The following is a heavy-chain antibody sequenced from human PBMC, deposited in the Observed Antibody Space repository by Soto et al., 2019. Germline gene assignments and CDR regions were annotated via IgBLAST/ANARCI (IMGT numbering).Heavy chain of an antibody. J-gene: IGHJ4*02. Sequence: QVQLQQWGAGLLKPSETLSLTCAVYGGSFSGYYWRTTPPPPGKGLEWIGEINHSGSTNYNPSLKSRVTISVDTSKNQFSLKLSSVTAADTAVYYCARRYSLGYCSSTSCYTFDYWGQGTLVTVSS. CDR2: INHSGST. V-gene: IGHV4-34*01. D-gene: IGHD2-2*02. CDR3: ARRYSLGYCSSTSCYTFDY. CDR1: GGSFSGYY.